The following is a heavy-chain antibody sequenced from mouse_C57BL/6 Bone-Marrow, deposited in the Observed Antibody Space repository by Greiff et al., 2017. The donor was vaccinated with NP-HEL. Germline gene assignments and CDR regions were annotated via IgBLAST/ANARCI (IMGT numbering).Heavy chain of an antibody. D-gene: IGHD1-1*01. V-gene: IGHV1-9*01. CDR2: ILPGSGST. CDR3: ARWFYYYGSSPYWYFDV. Sequence: QVQLQQSGAELLKPGASVKLSCKATGYTFTGYWIEWVKQRPGHGLEWIGEILPGSGSTNYNEKFKGKATFTADTSSNTAYMQLSSLTTEDSAIYYGARWFYYYGSSPYWYFDVWGTGTTVTVSS. J-gene: IGHJ1*03. CDR1: GYTFTGYW.